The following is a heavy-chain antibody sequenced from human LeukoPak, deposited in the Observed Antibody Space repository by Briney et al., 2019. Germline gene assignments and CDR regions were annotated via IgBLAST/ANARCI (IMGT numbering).Heavy chain of an antibody. CDR3: AKVLDYYDTWGYFDY. CDR2: ISYDGSNK. J-gene: IGHJ4*02. Sequence: GGSLRLSCAASGFTFSSYGMHWVRQAPGKGLEWVAVISYDGSNKYYADSVKGRFTISRDNSKNTLYLQMNSLRAEDTAVYYCAKVLDYYDTWGYFDYWGQGTLVTVSS. D-gene: IGHD3-22*01. CDR1: GFTFSSYG. V-gene: IGHV3-30*18.